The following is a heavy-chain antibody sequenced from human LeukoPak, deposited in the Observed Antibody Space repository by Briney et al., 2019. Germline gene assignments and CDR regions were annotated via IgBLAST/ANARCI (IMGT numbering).Heavy chain of an antibody. CDR3: ARVRHSGYDGDYGMDV. D-gene: IGHD5-12*01. CDR2: IYHSGST. Sequence: TLSLTCAVSGSSISSGGYSWSWIRQPPGKGLEWIGYIYHSGSTYYNPSLKSRVTISVDRSKNQFSLKLSSVTAADTAAYYCARVRHSGYDGDYGMDVWGQGTTVTVSS. J-gene: IGHJ6*02. V-gene: IGHV4-30-2*01. CDR1: GSSISSGGYS.